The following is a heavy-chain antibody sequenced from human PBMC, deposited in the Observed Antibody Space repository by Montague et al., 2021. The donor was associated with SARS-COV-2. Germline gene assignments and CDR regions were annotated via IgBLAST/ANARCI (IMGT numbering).Heavy chain of an antibody. Sequence: SLSLSCAASGFTFSSYAMHWVRQAPGKGLEWVTVISYDGSNKYYADSVKGRFTISRDNSKNTLYLQMNSLRAEDTAVYYCARDPPYFDSGGFLDYWGQGTLVTVSS. D-gene: IGHD3-9*01. CDR2: ISYDGSNK. J-gene: IGHJ4*02. CDR3: ARDPPYFDSGGFLDY. V-gene: IGHV3-30-3*01. CDR1: GFTFSSYA.